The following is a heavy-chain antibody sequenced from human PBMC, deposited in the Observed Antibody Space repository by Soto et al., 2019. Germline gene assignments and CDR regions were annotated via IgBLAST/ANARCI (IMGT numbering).Heavy chain of an antibody. V-gene: IGHV3-30-3*01. D-gene: IGHD3-16*01. CDR1: GFTFSSYA. Sequence: QVQLVETGGGVVQPGRSLRLSCAASGFTFSSYAMHWVRQAPGKGLEWVAVISYDGSNKYYADSVKGRFTISRDNSKNTLYLQMNSLRAVDTAVYYCARAYEGDYFDYWGQGTLVTVSS. CDR3: ARAYEGDYFDY. J-gene: IGHJ4*02. CDR2: ISYDGSNK.